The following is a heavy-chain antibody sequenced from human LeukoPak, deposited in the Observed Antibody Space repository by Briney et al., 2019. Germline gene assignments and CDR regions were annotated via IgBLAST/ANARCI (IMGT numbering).Heavy chain of an antibody. Sequence: GPSENVSRKDSGYTVTSNSISWGRHPPAPGLGRVGSIRARNGNTNYAQNLQGRVNMTTDASTSTAYMELRSLRSDDTAVYYCARGFWRGYSIDYWGQGTLVTVCS. D-gene: IGHD3-3*01. CDR3: ARGFWRGYSIDY. CDR2: IRARNGNT. V-gene: IGHV1-18*01. J-gene: IGHJ4*02. CDR1: GYTVTSNS.